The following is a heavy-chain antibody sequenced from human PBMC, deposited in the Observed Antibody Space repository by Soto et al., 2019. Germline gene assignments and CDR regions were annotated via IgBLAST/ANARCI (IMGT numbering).Heavy chain of an antibody. D-gene: IGHD1-1*01. CDR1: GFSLTTSGVG. CDR2: IYWDDDK. CDR3: AHRRPWSSDWNSGWFDP. V-gene: IGHV2-5*02. J-gene: IGHJ5*02. Sequence: QITLKESGPTLVKPTQTLTLTCTFSGFSLTTSGVGVGWIRQPPGKALEYLAVIYWDDDKRYSPSLNSRLTITKDTSKNQVVLTMTSMDPVDTATYFCAHRRPWSSDWNSGWFDPWGQETLVTVSS.